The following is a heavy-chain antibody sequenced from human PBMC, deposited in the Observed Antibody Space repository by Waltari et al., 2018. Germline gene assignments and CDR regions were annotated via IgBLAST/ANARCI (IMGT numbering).Heavy chain of an antibody. J-gene: IGHJ4*02. CDR1: GGSISSSSYY. CDR2: IYYSGST. D-gene: IGHD2-8*02. CDR3: ARGSLVILPGFDY. Sequence: QLQLQESGPGLVKPSETLSLTCTVSGGSISSSSYYWGWLRQPPGKGLEWIGSIYYSGSTYYNPSLKSRVTISVDTSKNQFSLKLSSVTAADTAVYYCARGSLVILPGFDYWGQGTLVTVSS. V-gene: IGHV4-39*07.